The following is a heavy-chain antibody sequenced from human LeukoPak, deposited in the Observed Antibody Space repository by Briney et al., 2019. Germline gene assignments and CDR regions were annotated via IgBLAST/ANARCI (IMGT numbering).Heavy chain of an antibody. CDR2: VDPEDGET. J-gene: IGHJ3*02. D-gene: IGHD3-3*01. Sequence: ASVKISCKASGYTFTDYYMHWVQQAPGKGLEWVGRVDPEDGETIYAEKFQGRVTITADTSTDTAYMELSSLRSEDTAVYYCAQGVVIREPPAFDIWGQGTMVTVSS. CDR3: AQGVVIREPPAFDI. V-gene: IGHV1-69-2*01. CDR1: GYTFTDYY.